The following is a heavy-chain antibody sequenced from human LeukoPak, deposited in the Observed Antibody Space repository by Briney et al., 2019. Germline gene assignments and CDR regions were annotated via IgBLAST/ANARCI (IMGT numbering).Heavy chain of an antibody. D-gene: IGHD6-19*01. V-gene: IGHV1-24*01. CDR2: FDPEDGET. J-gene: IGHJ6*03. CDR3: ARAAVAGRGEFYYMDV. Sequence: ASVKVSCKVSGYTLSELSIHWVRQAPGNGLEWMGGFDPEDGETIYAQKFQGRVAMTRNTSISTAYMELSSLRSEDTAVYYCARAAVAGRGEFYYMDVWGKGTTVTISS. CDR1: GYTLSELS.